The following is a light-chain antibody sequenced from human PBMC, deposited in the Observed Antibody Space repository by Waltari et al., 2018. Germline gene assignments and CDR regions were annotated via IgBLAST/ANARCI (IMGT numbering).Light chain of an antibody. CDR3: QQCNNSPPT. Sequence: EIVLTPSPATLPLSPWEGVSIACRASQSVSSQLVWYQQKRGQAPRLLIYDASNRATGIPARFSGSGSGTDFTLTISSLEPEDFAVYYCQQCNNSPPTFGQGTKVEIK. J-gene: IGKJ1*01. CDR2: DAS. CDR1: QSVSSQ. V-gene: IGKV3-11*01.